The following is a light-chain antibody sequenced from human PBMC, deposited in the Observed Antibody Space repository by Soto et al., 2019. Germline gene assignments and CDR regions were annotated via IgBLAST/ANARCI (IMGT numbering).Light chain of an antibody. Sequence: DIQMTQSPSTLSASVGDRVTITCRASQSVSSWLAWYQQKPGKAPNLLIYTASSLESGVPSRFSGSGSGTEFTLTISSLQPDDFATYYCQHYNSAWTFGQGTTVEIK. V-gene: IGKV1-5*03. CDR3: QHYNSAWT. J-gene: IGKJ1*01. CDR1: QSVSSW. CDR2: TAS.